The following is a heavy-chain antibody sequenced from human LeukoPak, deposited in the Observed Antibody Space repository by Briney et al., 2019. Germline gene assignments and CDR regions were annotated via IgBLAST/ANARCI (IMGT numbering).Heavy chain of an antibody. CDR2: IYSGGST. CDR1: GFTVSSNY. J-gene: IGHJ3*02. Sequence: GGSLRLSCAASGFTVSSNYMSWVRQAPGKGLEWVSVIYSGGSTYYADSVKGRFTISRDNSKNTLYLQMNSLRAEDTAVYYCARATIVVQAFDIWGQGTMVTVSS. D-gene: IGHD2-2*01. V-gene: IGHV3-53*05. CDR3: ARATIVVQAFDI.